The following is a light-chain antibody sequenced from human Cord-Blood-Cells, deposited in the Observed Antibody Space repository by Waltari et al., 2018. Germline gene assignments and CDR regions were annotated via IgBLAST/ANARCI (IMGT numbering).Light chain of an antibody. J-gene: IGKJ2*01. CDR3: QQYYSTPYT. Sequence: DIVMTQSPDSLAVSLGERATINCKSSQSVLSSSNNKNYLAWYQQKPGQPPKLRIYWASTRESGVPDRFSGSGSVTDFTLTISSLQAEDLAVYYCQQYYSTPYTFGQGTKLEIK. CDR2: WAS. CDR1: QSVLSSSNNKNY. V-gene: IGKV4-1*01.